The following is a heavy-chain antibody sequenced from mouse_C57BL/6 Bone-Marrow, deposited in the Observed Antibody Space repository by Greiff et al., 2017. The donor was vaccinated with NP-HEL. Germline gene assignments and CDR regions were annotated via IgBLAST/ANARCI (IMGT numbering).Heavy chain of an antibody. J-gene: IGHJ3*01. V-gene: IGHV14-4*01. CDR1: GFNIKDDY. Sequence: EVKLQESGAELVRPGASVKLSCTASGFNIKDDYMHWVKQRPEQGLEWIGWIDPENGDTEYASKFQGKATITADTSSNTAYLQLSSLTSEDTAVYYCTTLPGGFAYWGQGTLVTVSA. CDR2: IDPENGDT. D-gene: IGHD2-1*01. CDR3: TTLPGGFAY.